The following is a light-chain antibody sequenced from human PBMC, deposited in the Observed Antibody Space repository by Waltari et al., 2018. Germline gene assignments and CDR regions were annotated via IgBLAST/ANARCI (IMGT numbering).Light chain of an antibody. J-gene: IGLJ3*02. CDR2: TTH. CDR3: LVYYGGAWV. V-gene: IGLV7-43*01. CDR1: AGAVTSGSY. Sequence: TVVTPEPSLPVSPGGTVTLPCASSAGAVTSGSYQNWFQQKPAQALRALIYTTHNKHASTPAWFSGSRLADNAAMTRSGVQPEDEAEYYCLVYYGGAWVFGGGTKLTVL.